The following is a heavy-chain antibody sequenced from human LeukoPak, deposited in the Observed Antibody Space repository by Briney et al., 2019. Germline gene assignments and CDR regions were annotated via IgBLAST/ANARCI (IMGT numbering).Heavy chain of an antibody. Sequence: SGTLSLTCAVSGGSISTNDWWTWVRQPPGKGLEWIGEIYPSGSTNYNPSLKSRVTMSVDTSKNQFSLKLSSVTAADTAVYYCARETTEGSGTYYKHYYYYYMDVWGKGTTVTVSS. CDR3: ARETTEGSGTYYKHYYYYYMDV. CDR1: GGSISTNDW. D-gene: IGHD3-10*01. J-gene: IGHJ6*03. V-gene: IGHV4-4*02. CDR2: IYPSGST.